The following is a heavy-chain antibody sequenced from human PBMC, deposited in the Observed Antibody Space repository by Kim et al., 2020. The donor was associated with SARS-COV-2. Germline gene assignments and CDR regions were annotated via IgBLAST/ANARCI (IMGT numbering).Heavy chain of an antibody. Sequence: SGKGRFTISRDNAKNTLYLQMNSLRAEDTAVYYCARDLALDSSGSNWFDPWGQGTLVTVSS. V-gene: IGHV3-74*01. CDR3: ARDLALDSSGSNWFDP. D-gene: IGHD3-22*01. J-gene: IGHJ5*02.